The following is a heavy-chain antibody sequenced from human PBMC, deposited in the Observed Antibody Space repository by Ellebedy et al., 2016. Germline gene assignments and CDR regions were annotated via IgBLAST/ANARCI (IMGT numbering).Heavy chain of an antibody. CDR1: GFTFSSYA. Sequence: GESLKISXAASGFTFSSYAMSWVRQAPGKGLEWVSAISGSGGSTYYADSVKVRFTISRDNSKNTLYLQMNSLRAEDTAVYYCAKDPIPGAVAGGIDIWGQGTMVTVSS. J-gene: IGHJ3*02. CDR3: AKDPIPGAVAGGIDI. V-gene: IGHV3-23*01. D-gene: IGHD6-19*01. CDR2: ISGSGGST.